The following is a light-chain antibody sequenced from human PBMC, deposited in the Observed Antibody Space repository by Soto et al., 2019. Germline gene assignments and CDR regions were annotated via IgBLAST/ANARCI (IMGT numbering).Light chain of an antibody. J-gene: IGKJ1*01. CDR1: QSISSY. CDR3: QQSYSTTWT. CDR2: AAS. Sequence: DIQMTQSPSSLPASVGDRVTITCPARQSISSYLNWYQQTPGKAPKLLIYAASSLQSGVPSRFSGSGSGTDFTLTIRRLQPEDFATYSCQQSYSTTWTFGRGTKVDIK. V-gene: IGKV1-39*01.